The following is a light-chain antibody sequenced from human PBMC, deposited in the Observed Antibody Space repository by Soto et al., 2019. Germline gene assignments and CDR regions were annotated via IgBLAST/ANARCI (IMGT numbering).Light chain of an antibody. J-gene: IGLJ1*01. CDR2: AVT. Sequence: QSALTQPASVSGSPGQSITISCTGTRSDVGGYNYVSWYQLHPGKAPKLMIYAVTDRPSGVSSRFSGSKSGNTASLTISGLQAEDEADYYCSSYTSSSTLFGTGTKLTVL. V-gene: IGLV2-14*01. CDR3: SSYTSSSTL. CDR1: RSDVGGYNY.